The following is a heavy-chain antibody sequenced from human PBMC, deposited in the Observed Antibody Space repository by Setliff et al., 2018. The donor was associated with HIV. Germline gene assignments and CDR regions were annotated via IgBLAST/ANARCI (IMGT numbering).Heavy chain of an antibody. CDR1: GFTFRNYA. V-gene: IGHV3-23*01. CDR3: AKTVALLRAARLDLDY. Sequence: PGGSLRLSCAASGFTFRNYAMTWVRQAPGKGLEWVSTISPSSGGTNYADSVKGRFTISRDNSKNILYLQMNSLRVEDSAVYYCAKTVALLRAARLDLDYWGQGTLVTVSS. D-gene: IGHD6-6*01. J-gene: IGHJ4*02. CDR2: ISPSSGGT.